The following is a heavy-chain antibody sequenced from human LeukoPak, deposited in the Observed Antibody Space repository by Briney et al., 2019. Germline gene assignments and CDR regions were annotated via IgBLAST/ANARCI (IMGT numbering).Heavy chain of an antibody. J-gene: IGHJ6*03. CDR3: AKGSKEVLFTRDHHMDV. D-gene: IGHD3-3*01. V-gene: IGHV3-66*01. CDR1: GVIVRSNY. Sequence: GGSLRLSCVGSGVIVRSNYMTWVRQAPGKGLEWVSILYHGGSTYYADSVKGRFSISRDTSKNTLYLQMNSLRVEDTAVYYCAKGSKEVLFTRDHHMDVWGKGTTVT. CDR2: LYHGGST.